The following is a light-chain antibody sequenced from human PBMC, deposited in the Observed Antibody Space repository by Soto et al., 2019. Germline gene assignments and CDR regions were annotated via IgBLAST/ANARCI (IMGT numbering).Light chain of an antibody. CDR3: LQDAASPRT. J-gene: IGKJ1*01. CDR1: QSVSTAY. CDR2: GAS. V-gene: IGKV3-20*01. Sequence: EIVLTQSPGTLSLSPRERATLSCRASQSVSTAYLAWYQHKVGQSPRLLIYGASNRAPGIPDRFSGSGSGTDFTLTISRLEPEDFAVYYCLQDAASPRTFGKGTQGEV.